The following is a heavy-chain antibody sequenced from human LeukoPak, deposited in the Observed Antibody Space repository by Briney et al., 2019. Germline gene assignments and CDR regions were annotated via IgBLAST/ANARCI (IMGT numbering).Heavy chain of an antibody. J-gene: IGHJ4*02. Sequence: ASVTVSCKAYGYTFTGYYIHWVRQAPGQRPEWMGWINPNSGDTNYAQKFQGRVTITRDTSISTAYMDLTWLRSDDTAVYYCARDCYFGELFGCYWGQGTLVTVSS. CDR2: INPNSGDT. V-gene: IGHV1-2*02. D-gene: IGHD3-10*01. CDR1: GYTFTGYY. CDR3: ARDCYFGELFGCY.